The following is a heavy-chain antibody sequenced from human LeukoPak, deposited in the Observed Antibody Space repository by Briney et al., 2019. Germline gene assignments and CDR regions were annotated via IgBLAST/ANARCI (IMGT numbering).Heavy chain of an antibody. V-gene: IGHV3-13*04. CDR3: VRGGSGWYYFDY. CDR2: IGIAGDT. CDR1: GFTFTNYD. D-gene: IGHD6-19*01. Sequence: GGSLRLSCAASGFTFTNYDMHWVRQVTGKGLEWVSAIGIAGDTYYPGSVRGRFTISRENAKNSLYLQMNSLRDGDTAVYYCVRGGSGWYYFDYWGQGTLVTISS. J-gene: IGHJ4*02.